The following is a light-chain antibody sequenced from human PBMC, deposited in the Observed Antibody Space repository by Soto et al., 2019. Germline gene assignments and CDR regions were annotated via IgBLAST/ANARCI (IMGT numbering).Light chain of an antibody. J-gene: IGLJ2*01. CDR1: SSNIGTNT. CDR2: SND. Sequence: QSVLTQPPSASETPGQRVTISCSGSSSNIGTNTVNWYQQLPGTAPKLLIYSNDQRPSGVPDRISGSKSGTSASLAISGLQSEDEADYYCSACDDSLRGRVFGGGTKVTVL. V-gene: IGLV1-44*01. CDR3: SACDDSLRGRV.